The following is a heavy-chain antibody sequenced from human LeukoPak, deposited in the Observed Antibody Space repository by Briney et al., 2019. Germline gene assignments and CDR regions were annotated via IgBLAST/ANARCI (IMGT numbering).Heavy chain of an antibody. D-gene: IGHD6-13*01. CDR1: GFTFSSYG. Sequence: GGSLRLSCAAPGFTFSSYGMHWVRQAPGKGLEWVAFVRYDGSNGYYADSVKGRFTTSRDTSKNTLYLQMNSLKGEDTAVYYCAKDLRIAAAGTSSFDYWGQGTLVTVSS. V-gene: IGHV3-30*02. CDR2: VRYDGSNG. J-gene: IGHJ4*02. CDR3: AKDLRIAAAGTSSFDY.